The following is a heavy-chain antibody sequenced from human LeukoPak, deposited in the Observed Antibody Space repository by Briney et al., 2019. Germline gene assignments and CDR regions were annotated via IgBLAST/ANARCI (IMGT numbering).Heavy chain of an antibody. CDR2: IRKKGNSYTT. CDR3: AREAAAGTGRDY. Sequence: GGSLTLSCAVSGFTFSDHYMEWVRQAPGKGLEWVGRIRKKGNSYTTEYAASVRGRFTISRDDSKNSVYLQMNSLKTEETAVYYCAREAAAGTGRDYWGQGTLVTVSS. D-gene: IGHD6-13*01. J-gene: IGHJ4*02. CDR1: GFTFSDHY. V-gene: IGHV3-72*01.